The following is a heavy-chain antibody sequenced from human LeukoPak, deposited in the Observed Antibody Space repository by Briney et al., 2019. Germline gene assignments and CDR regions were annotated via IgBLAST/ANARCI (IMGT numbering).Heavy chain of an antibody. D-gene: IGHD3-22*01. CDR2: VSNSGRT. J-gene: IGHJ5*02. Sequence: LETLSLTCTVSGASVTIDYWGWIRQPPGKGLEWIGHVSNSGRTNYNPSLKSRVTISLDTSRKQFSLKLTSVTAADTAIYYCARHYDSDNSGDPDWFDPWGQGSLVTVSS. CDR1: GASVTIDY. CDR3: ARHYDSDNSGDPDWFDP. V-gene: IGHV4-59*08.